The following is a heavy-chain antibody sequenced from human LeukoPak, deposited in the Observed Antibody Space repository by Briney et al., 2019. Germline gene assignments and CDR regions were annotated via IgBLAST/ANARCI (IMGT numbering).Heavy chain of an antibody. CDR3: TKSPFSGSYRFED. V-gene: IGHV3-23*01. D-gene: IGHD1-26*01. Sequence: GGSLRLSCVASGFTFSTYAMSWVRQAPGQGLEWVSVISGSGVTTNYADSVKGRFSISRANSKNTLWLQMSSLRAEDTAVYFCTKSPFSGSYRFEDWGQGTLVTVSS. CDR2: ISGSGVTT. J-gene: IGHJ4*02. CDR1: GFTFSTYA.